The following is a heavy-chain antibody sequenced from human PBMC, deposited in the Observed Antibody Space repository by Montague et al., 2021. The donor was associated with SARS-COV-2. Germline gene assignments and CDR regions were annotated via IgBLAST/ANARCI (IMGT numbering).Heavy chain of an antibody. CDR3: ASSFYYGSGTYVYNYYMDV. Sequence: SETLSLTCTVSGGSVSSIPYYWCFIRQPPGRVLEWVWSISYSGRSYFSPSLKSRLIIFVASSENQFFLRLTFVTAADTAVYYWASSFYYGSGTYVYNYYMDVWGKGTTVTVSS. CDR1: GGSVSSIPYY. J-gene: IGHJ6*03. V-gene: IGHV4-39*01. CDR2: ISYSGRS. D-gene: IGHD3-10*01.